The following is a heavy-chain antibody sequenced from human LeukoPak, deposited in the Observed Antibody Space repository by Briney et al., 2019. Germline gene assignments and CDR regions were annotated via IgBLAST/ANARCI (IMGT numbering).Heavy chain of an antibody. CDR2: INPNSGGT. V-gene: IGHV1-2*04. CDR3: ARSPVLRYFDWLFCFDY. J-gene: IGHJ4*02. CDR1: RYTFTGYY. Sequence: ASVKDSRKASRYTFTGYYMHWVRQAPGQQLEWMGWINPNSGGTNYAQKFQGWVTMTRDTSISTAYMELSRLRSDDTAVYYCARSPVLRYFDWLFCFDYWGQGTLVTVSS. D-gene: IGHD3-9*01.